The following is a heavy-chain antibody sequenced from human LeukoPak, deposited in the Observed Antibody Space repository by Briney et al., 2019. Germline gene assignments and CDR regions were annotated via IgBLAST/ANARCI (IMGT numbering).Heavy chain of an antibody. V-gene: IGHV4-59*08. CDR1: GASVSSYY. CDR3: ASLKVGATFDY. D-gene: IGHD1-26*01. Sequence: PSETLSLTCTVSGASVSSYYWSWVRQPPGKGLEWIGYIYYSGSTNYNPSLKSRVTISVDTSKNQFSLKLSSVTAADTAVYYCASLKVGATFDYWGQGTLVTVSS. J-gene: IGHJ4*02. CDR2: IYYSGST.